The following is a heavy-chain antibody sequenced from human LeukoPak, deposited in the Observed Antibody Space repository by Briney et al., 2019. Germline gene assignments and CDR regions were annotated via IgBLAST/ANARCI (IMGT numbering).Heavy chain of an antibody. Sequence: ASVKVSCKASGYAFTRYGISWVRQAPGQGLEWMGWISAYNGNRNSAQKFQGRVTMTTDTSTSTVYMELRSLRSDGTAVYYCARDGGGDSWGYFDCWGQGTLVTVSS. J-gene: IGHJ4*02. CDR2: ISAYNGNR. CDR3: ARDGGGDSWGYFDC. CDR1: GYAFTRYG. D-gene: IGHD2-21*02. V-gene: IGHV1-18*01.